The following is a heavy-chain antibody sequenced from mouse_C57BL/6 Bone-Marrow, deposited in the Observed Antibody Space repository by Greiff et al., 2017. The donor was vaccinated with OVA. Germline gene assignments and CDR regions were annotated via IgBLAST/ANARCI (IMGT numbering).Heavy chain of an antibody. Sequence: VQLQQSGPELARPWASVKISCQAFYTFSRREHFDIRDTNYWMQWVKQRPGHGLEWIGAIYPVYGNTSYKQKFKGKATLTADKSSSTAYMQLSSLTSEDSAVYYCAWGYGSSYYAMDYWGQGTSLTVSS. CDR1: YTFS. CDR2: GHGLEWIG. J-gene: IGHJ4*01. CDR3: SEDSAVYYCAWGYGSSYYAMDY. D-gene: IGHD1-1*01. V-gene: IGHV1-87*01.